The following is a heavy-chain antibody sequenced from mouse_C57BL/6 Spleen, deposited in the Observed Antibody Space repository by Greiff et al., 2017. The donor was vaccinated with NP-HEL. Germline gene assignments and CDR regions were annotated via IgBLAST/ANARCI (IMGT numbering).Heavy chain of an antibody. J-gene: IGHJ4*01. CDR3: TRETAQGDYYAMDY. V-gene: IGHV5-9-1*02. D-gene: IGHD3-2*02. CDR1: GFTFSSYA. CDR2: ISSGGDYI. Sequence: EVQRVESGEGLVKPGGSLKLSCAASGFTFSSYAMSWVRQTPEKRLEWVAYISSGGDYIYYADTVKGRFTISRDNARNTLYLQMSSLKSEDTAMYYCTRETAQGDYYAMDYWGQGTSVTVSS.